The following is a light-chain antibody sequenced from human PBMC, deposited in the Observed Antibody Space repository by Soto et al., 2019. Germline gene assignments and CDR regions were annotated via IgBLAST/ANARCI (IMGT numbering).Light chain of an antibody. CDR3: QQYYSTPRT. V-gene: IGKV4-1*01. Sequence: DIVMTQSPDSLAVSLGERATINCKSSQSVYTPPTISSNSKNYLAWYQQKPGQPPKLLIYWASTRKSGVPDLFSGSGSRTNFTLTISSLQAEDVAVYYCQQYYSTPRTFGQGTKVEIK. J-gene: IGKJ1*01. CDR1: QSVYTPPTISSNSKNY. CDR2: WAS.